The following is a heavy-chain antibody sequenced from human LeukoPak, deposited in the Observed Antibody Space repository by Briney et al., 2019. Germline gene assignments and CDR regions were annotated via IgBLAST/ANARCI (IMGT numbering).Heavy chain of an antibody. V-gene: IGHV3-21*05. J-gene: IGHJ4*02. Sequence: GGSLRLSCAASASGVAFTSHSMNWVRQAPGKGLEWISYIHSSGDYIFYADSVKGRFTVSRDNARNSLYLQMNSLRAEDTAIYYCAREYNSRATFDYWGQGTLLTVSS. CDR2: IHSSGDYI. CDR3: AREYNSRATFDY. CDR1: ASGVAFTSHS. D-gene: IGHD1-20*01.